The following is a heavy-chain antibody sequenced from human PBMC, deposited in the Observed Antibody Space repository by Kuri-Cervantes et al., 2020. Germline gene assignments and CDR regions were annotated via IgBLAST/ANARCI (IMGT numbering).Heavy chain of an antibody. CDR2: IYTRGST. V-gene: IGHV4-61*01. J-gene: IGHJ4*02. D-gene: IGHD4-17*01. CDR3: ARVTVTTIASFDY. CDR1: GGSVNSGSYY. Sequence: GSLRLSCSLSGGSVNSGSYYWSWIRQPPGKGLEWIGYIYTRGSTNYDPSLKSRVTISVDTSKNQFSLKLSSVTAADTAVYYCARVTVTTIASFDYWGQGTLVTVSS.